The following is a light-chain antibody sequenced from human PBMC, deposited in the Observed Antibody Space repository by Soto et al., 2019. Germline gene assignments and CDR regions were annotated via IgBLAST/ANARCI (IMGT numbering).Light chain of an antibody. V-gene: IGKV1-33*01. CDR3: QQYDIPPST. CDR2: DVS. J-gene: IGKJ4*01. CDR1: QDISRY. Sequence: DIQMTQSPASLSASVGDRVTISCQASQDISRYLNWYQHKPGRAPQLLINDVSSLETGVPSRFSANGSGTEFTLTINGLQPEDLATYYCQQYDIPPSTFGGGTKVAIK.